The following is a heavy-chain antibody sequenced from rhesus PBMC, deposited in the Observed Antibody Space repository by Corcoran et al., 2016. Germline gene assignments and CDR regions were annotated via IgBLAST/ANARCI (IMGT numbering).Heavy chain of an antibody. Sequence: VQLQESGPGLLKPSETLSLTCAVFGGSICCGYCWCWIGHPPRKGLGWIGSIYSMSGNTYYNPSLKSRVTSSTDTSKNQFSLKLSSVTAADTAVYYCARWGAVASVFDYWGQGVLVTVSS. V-gene: IGHV4S7*01. J-gene: IGHJ4*01. CDR1: GGSICCGYC. CDR2: IYSMSGNT. D-gene: IGHD4-29*01. CDR3: ARWGAVASVFDY.